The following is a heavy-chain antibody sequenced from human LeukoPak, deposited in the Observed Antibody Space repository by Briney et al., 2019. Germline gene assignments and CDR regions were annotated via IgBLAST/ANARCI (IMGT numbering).Heavy chain of an antibody. V-gene: IGHV1-69*04. CDR3: ASRVLMRDQVGATTVAGVDY. D-gene: IGHD1-26*01. Sequence: SVKVSCKASGGTFSSYAIGWVRQAPGQGLEWMGRIIPILGIANYAQKFEGRVTITADKSTSTAYMELSSLRSEDTAVYYCASRVLMRDQVGATTVAGVDYWGQGSLVTVSS. J-gene: IGHJ4*02. CDR1: GGTFSSYA. CDR2: IIPILGIA.